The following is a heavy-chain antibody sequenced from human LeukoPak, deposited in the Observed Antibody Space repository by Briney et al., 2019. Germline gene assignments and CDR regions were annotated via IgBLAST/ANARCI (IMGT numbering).Heavy chain of an antibody. J-gene: IGHJ6*02. D-gene: IGHD4-23*01. CDR1: GFTFSSYG. CDR2: ISYDGSNK. Sequence: GGSLRLSCAASGFTFSSYGMHWVRQAPGKGLEWVAVISYDGSNKYYADSVKGRFTISRDNSKNTLYLQMNSLRAEDTAVYYCAKELGYSPYCYYGMDVWGQGTTVTVSS. CDR3: AKELGYSPYCYYGMDV. V-gene: IGHV3-30*18.